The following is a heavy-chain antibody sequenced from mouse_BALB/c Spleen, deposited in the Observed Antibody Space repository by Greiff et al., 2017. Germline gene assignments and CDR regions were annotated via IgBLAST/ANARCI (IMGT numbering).Heavy chain of an antibody. CDR2: INSNGGST. D-gene: IGHD2-2*01. CDR1: GFTFSSYG. CDR3: ARRIYYGYGYAMDY. J-gene: IGHJ4*01. Sequence: VQLKESGGGLVQPGGSLKLSCAASGFTFSSYGMSWVRQTPDKRLELVATINSNGGSTYYPDSVKGRFTISRDNAKNTLYLQMSSLKSEDTAMYYCARRIYYGYGYAMDYWGQGTSVTVSS. V-gene: IGHV5-6-3*01.